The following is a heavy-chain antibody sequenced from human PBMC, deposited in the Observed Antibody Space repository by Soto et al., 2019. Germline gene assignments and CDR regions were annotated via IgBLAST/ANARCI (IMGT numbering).Heavy chain of an antibody. D-gene: IGHD2-21*01. V-gene: IGHV3-74*01. CDR1: GFTFSSFW. CDR3: ARDPLIGNTDYGLDV. CDR2: INNDGSST. Sequence: SLRLSCAASGFTFSSFWMHWVRQAPGKGLVWVSRINNDGSSTAYADSVKGRFTISRDNAKSTLYLQVTSLRAEDTAVYYCARDPLIGNTDYGLDVWGQGTTVTVSS. J-gene: IGHJ6*02.